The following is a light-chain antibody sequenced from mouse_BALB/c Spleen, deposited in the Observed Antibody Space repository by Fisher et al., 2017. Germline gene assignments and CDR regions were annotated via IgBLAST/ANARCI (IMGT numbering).Light chain of an antibody. CDR2: STS. CDR1: SSVSY. J-gene: IGKJ2*01. V-gene: IGKV4-68*01. Sequence: IVMTQSPAIMSASPGEKVTMTCSASSSVSYMYWYQQKPRSSPKPLIYSTSNLASGVPARFTGSGSGTDFTLKISRVEAEDLGVYFCSQSTHVPYTFGGGTKLEIK. CDR3: SQSTHVPYT.